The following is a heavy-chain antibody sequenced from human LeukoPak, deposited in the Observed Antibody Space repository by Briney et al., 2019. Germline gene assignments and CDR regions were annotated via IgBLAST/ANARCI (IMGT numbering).Heavy chain of an antibody. Sequence: SVKVSCKASGGTFSSYAISWVRQAPGQGLEWMGGIIPIFGIANYAQKFQGRVTITADKSTSTAYMELSRLRSDDTAVYYCARVTTVTTFDYWGQGTLVTVSS. CDR1: GGTFSSYA. D-gene: IGHD4-11*01. CDR3: ARVTTVTTFDY. J-gene: IGHJ4*02. V-gene: IGHV1-69*10. CDR2: IIPIFGIA.